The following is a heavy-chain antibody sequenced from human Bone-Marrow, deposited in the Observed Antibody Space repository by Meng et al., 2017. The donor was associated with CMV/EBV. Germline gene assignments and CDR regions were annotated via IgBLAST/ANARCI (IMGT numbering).Heavy chain of an antibody. CDR3: ARGLGAPDY. CDR2: IKQDGSEK. Sequence: GESLKISCAASGFTFSSYWMSWVRQAPGKGLEWVANIKQDGSEKNYVDSVQGRFTISRDNAKNSLYVEMNSLRVEDTGVYYCARGLGAPDYWVQGTLVTVSS. CDR1: GFTFSSYW. D-gene: IGHD1-26*01. J-gene: IGHJ4*02. V-gene: IGHV3-7*01.